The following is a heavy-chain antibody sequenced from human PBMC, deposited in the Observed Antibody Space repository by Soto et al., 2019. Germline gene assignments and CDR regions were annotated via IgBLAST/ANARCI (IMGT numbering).Heavy chain of an antibody. V-gene: IGHV3-23*01. Sequence: PGGSLRLSCAASGFTFSSYAMSWVRQAPGKGLEWVSAISGSGGSTYYADSVKGRFTISRDNSKNTLYLQMNSLRAEDTAVYYCAKDSWDYCGSGSYVYYYYGMDVWGQGTTVTVSS. D-gene: IGHD3-10*01. J-gene: IGHJ6*02. CDR1: GFTFSSYA. CDR2: ISGSGGST. CDR3: AKDSWDYCGSGSYVYYYYGMDV.